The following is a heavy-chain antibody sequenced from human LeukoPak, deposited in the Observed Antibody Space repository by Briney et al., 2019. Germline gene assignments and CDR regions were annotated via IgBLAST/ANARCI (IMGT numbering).Heavy chain of an antibody. CDR2: ISYDGNNK. Sequence: PGGSLRLSCAASGFTFSSYSMNLVRQAPCKGLEWVEVISYDGNNKYYADSVKGRFTISRDNSKNTLYLQMNSLRPEDTALYYCARGEDSSWFGWFDPWGQGTLVTVSS. CDR3: ARGEDSSWFGWFDP. CDR1: GFTFSSYS. D-gene: IGHD6-13*01. V-gene: IGHV3-30*03. J-gene: IGHJ5*02.